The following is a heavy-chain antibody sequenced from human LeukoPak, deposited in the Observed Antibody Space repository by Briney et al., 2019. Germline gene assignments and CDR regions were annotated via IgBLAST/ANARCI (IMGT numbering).Heavy chain of an antibody. CDR1: GGSISSYY. CDR2: IYYSGST. CDR3: ARASHWNQLHYFDY. J-gene: IGHJ4*02. V-gene: IGHV4-59*01. Sequence: SETLSLTCTVSGGSISSYYWSWIRQPPGKGLEWIGYIYYSGSTNYNPSLKSRVTISVDTSKYQLSLKLSSVTAADTAVYYCARASHWNQLHYFDYWGQGTLVTVSS. D-gene: IGHD1-1*01.